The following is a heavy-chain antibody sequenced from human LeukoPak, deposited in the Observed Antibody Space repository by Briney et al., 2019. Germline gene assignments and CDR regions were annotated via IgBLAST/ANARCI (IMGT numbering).Heavy chain of an antibody. Sequence: GGSLRLSCAASGFTFSSYAMSWVRQAPGKGLEWVSAISGSGGSTYHADSVKGRFTISRDNSKNTLYLQMNSLRAEDTAVYYCAKGPYYYDSSAYHYGAFDIWGQGTMVTVSS. D-gene: IGHD3-22*01. J-gene: IGHJ3*02. CDR2: ISGSGGST. V-gene: IGHV3-23*01. CDR1: GFTFSSYA. CDR3: AKGPYYYDSSAYHYGAFDI.